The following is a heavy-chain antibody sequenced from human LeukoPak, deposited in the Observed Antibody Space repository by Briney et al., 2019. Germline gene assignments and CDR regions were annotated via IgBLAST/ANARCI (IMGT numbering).Heavy chain of an antibody. CDR3: ARGLEVAPGIDY. V-gene: IGHV3-74*01. J-gene: IGHJ4*02. CDR1: GFNFSSYW. Sequence: PGGSLSLSCAVSGFNFSSYWMHWVRQVPGKGLVWVSHMNNDGSTTNHADSVEGRFTISRDNAKNTLFLQMNSVRTEDTAVYYCARGLEVAPGIDYWGQGTLVTVSS. D-gene: IGHD6-19*01. CDR2: MNNDGSTT.